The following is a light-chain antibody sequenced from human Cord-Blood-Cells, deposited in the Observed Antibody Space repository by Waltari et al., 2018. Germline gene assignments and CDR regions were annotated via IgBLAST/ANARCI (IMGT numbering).Light chain of an antibody. CDR2: DAS. J-gene: IGKJ2*01. CDR1: QSVSSY. Sequence: EIVLTQSPATLSLSPGERATLSCRASQSVSSYLAWSQQKPGHAPRLLIYDASNRATGIPARFSGSGSGTDFTLTISSLEPEDFAVYYCQQRSNWPSYTFGQGTKLEIK. CDR3: QQRSNWPSYT. V-gene: IGKV3-11*01.